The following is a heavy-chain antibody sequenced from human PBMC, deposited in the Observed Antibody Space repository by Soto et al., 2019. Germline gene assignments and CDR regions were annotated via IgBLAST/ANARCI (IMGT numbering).Heavy chain of an antibody. Sequence: QVQLQESGPGLVKPSETLSLTCTVSGGSVSSGSYYWSWIRQPPGKGLEWIGYIYYSGSTNYNPSLKSRVTISVDTSKNQFSLKLSSVTAADTAVYYCAREARNCSGGSCYSWGVMNWFDPWGQGTLVTVSS. V-gene: IGHV4-61*01. D-gene: IGHD2-15*01. J-gene: IGHJ5*02. CDR2: IYYSGST. CDR3: AREARNCSGGSCYSWGVMNWFDP. CDR1: GGSVSSGSYY.